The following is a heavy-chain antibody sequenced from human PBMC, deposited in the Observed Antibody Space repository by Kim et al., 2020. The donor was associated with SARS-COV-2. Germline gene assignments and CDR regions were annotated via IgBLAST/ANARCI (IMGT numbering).Heavy chain of an antibody. J-gene: IGHJ6*02. V-gene: IGHV3-23*01. CDR2: ISGSGGST. CDR3: AKDLGYGGNWEYYYGMDV. CDR1: GFTFSSYA. D-gene: IGHD2-15*01. Sequence: GGSLRLSCAASGFTFSSYAMSWVRQAPGKGLEWVSAISGSGGSTYYADSVKGRFTISRDNSKNTLYLQMNSLRAEDTAVYYCAKDLGYGGNWEYYYGMDVWGQGTTVTVSS.